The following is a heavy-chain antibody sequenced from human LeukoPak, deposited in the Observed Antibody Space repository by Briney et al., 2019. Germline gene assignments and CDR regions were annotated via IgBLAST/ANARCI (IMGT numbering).Heavy chain of an antibody. J-gene: IGHJ5*02. Sequence: SETLSLTCAVSGGSISSGGYSWSWIRQPPGKGLEWIGYIYHSGSTYYNPSLKSRVTISVDRSKNQFSLELSSVTAADTAVYYCARVILTGYYGNWFDPWGQGNLVTVSS. V-gene: IGHV4-30-2*01. CDR3: ARVILTGYYGNWFDP. CDR1: GGSISSGGYS. CDR2: IYHSGST. D-gene: IGHD3-9*01.